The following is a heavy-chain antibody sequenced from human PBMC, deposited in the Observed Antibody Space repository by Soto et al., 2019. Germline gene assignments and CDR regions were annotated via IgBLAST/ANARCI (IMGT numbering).Heavy chain of an antibody. Sequence: GGSLRLSCLASGFTLRGYWMSWVRQAPGKGLEWVANIKQDGSANNYLDSVKGRFTISRDYAEKSVYLEMSSLRVEDTAIYYCARGTYCGTDCHYHFDSWGQGTLVTVSS. J-gene: IGHJ4*02. CDR2: IKQDGSAN. CDR1: GFTLRGYW. CDR3: ARGTYCGTDCHYHFDS. V-gene: IGHV3-7*01. D-gene: IGHD2-21*02.